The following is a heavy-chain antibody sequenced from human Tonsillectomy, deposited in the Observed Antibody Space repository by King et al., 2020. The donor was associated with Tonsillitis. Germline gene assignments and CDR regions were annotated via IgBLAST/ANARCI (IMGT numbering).Heavy chain of an antibody. J-gene: IGHJ4*02. CDR2: IYYTGST. CDR1: GGSISSSSYY. Sequence: VQLQESGPGLVKPSETLSLTCTVSGGSISSSSYYWGWIRQPPGKGLEWIGSIYYTGSTYYNPSLKSRVTISVDTSKNQFSLKLSSVTAADTAVYYCARVRAGYSSGWYGYYFDYWGQGTLVTVSS. CDR3: ARVRAGYSSGWYGYYFDY. V-gene: IGHV4-39*07. D-gene: IGHD6-19*01.